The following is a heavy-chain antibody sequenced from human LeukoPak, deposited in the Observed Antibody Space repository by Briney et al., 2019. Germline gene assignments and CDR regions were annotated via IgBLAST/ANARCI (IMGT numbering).Heavy chain of an antibody. CDR2: VYYNGDT. J-gene: IGHJ5*02. CDR1: GVSVTSHY. V-gene: IGHV4-59*02. CDR3: VSKPVVPASQGHYFDP. D-gene: IGHD2-2*01. Sequence: SETLSLTCTVSGVSVTSHYWSWIRQPPGKGLEWIGNVYYNGDTSYHPSLRSRVAMSIDTSKNHFSLNLASVTTADTAVYYCVSKPVVPASQGHYFDPWGQGIVVTVSA.